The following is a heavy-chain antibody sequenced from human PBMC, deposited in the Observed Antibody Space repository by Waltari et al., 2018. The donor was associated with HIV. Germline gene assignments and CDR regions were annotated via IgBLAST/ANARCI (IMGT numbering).Heavy chain of an antibody. CDR1: GASITNGTYY. CDR2: IYYSGDT. Sequence: QVQLQESGPGLVQPSQTLSLMCTVSGASITNGTYYWTWIRQNPGKGLEWIGYIYYSGDTYYTPSLQSRLTISVDTSKNQFYLRLTSVTAADTAVYYCARGRDFFDPWGQGALVTVSS. V-gene: IGHV4-31*03. J-gene: IGHJ5*02. CDR3: ARGRDFFDP.